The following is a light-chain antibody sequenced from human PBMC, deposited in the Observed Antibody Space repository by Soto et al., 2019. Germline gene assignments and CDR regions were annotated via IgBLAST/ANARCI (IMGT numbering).Light chain of an antibody. Sequence: SVLTQPAAVSGSPGQSITISCTGTSSDVGGYNYVSWYQQHPGKAPKVMIYEVSNRPSGVSNRFSGSKSDSAASLTISGLQAEDEADYYCYSFAGRSTWIWVFGGGTKVTVL. CDR2: EVS. CDR3: YSFAGRSTWIWV. J-gene: IGLJ3*02. CDR1: SSDVGGYNY. V-gene: IGLV2-14*01.